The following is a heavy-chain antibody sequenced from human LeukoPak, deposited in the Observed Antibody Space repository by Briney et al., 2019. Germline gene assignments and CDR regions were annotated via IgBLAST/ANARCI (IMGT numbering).Heavy chain of an antibody. D-gene: IGHD3-3*01. J-gene: IGHJ4*02. CDR3: ARDSIHSYDFWSDRRYYFDY. Sequence: GASVKVSCKASGYTFTSYYMHWVRQAPGQGLEWMGGIIPIFGTANYAQKFQGRVTITADESTSTAYMELSSLRSEDTAVYYCARDSIHSYDFWSDRRYYFDYWGQGTLVTVSS. CDR2: IIPIFGTA. CDR1: GYTFTSYY. V-gene: IGHV1-69*13.